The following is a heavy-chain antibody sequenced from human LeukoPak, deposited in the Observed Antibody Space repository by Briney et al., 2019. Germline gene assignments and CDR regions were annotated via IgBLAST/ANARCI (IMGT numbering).Heavy chain of an antibody. CDR3: ARQWLPRADAFDI. V-gene: IGHV4-38-2*01. J-gene: IGHJ3*02. D-gene: IGHD6-19*01. Sequence: SETLSLTCAVYGGSFSGYYWGWIRQPPGKGLEWIGSIYHSGSTYYNPSLKSRVTISVDTSKNQFSLKLSSVTAADTAVYYCARQWLPRADAFDIWGQGTMVTVSS. CDR2: IYHSGST. CDR1: GGSFSGYY.